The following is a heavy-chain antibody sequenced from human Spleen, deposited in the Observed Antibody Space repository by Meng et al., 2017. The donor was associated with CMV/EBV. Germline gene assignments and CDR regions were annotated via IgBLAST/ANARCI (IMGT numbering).Heavy chain of an antibody. V-gene: IGHV3-11*04. Sequence: GGSLRLSCAASGFTVSSNYMSWVRQAPGKGLEWVSHISPSGSTRYYADSVKGRFTISRDNAKNSLYLQMNSLRAEDTAVYYCARGYYDFWSVGGYFDYWGQGTLVTVSS. CDR1: GFTVSSNY. D-gene: IGHD3-3*01. J-gene: IGHJ4*02. CDR2: ISPSGSTR. CDR3: ARGYYDFWSVGGYFDY.